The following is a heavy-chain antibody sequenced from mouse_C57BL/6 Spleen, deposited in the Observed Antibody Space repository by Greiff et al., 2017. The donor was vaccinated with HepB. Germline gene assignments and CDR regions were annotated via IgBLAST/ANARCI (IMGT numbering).Heavy chain of an antibody. CDR3: ARHKYSNYGGAMEY. Sequence: EVQLVESGGDLVKPGGSLKLSCAASGFTFSSYGMSWVRQTPDKRLEWVATISSGGSYTYYPDSVKGRFTISRDNAKNTLYLQMSSLKSEDTAMYYSARHKYSNYGGAMEYWGQGTPVTVSS. CDR1: GFTFSSYG. CDR2: ISSGGSYT. D-gene: IGHD2-5*01. J-gene: IGHJ4*01. V-gene: IGHV5-6*01.